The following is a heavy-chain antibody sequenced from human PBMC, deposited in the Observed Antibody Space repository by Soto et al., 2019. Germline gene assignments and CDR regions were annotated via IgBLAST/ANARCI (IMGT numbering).Heavy chain of an antibody. CDR3: ARAGCDGGSCYTLVGLRYGMDV. Sequence: QVQLVESGGGGVQPGRSLRLSCAASGFTFSSYAMYWVRQAPGKGLEWVAVISYDGNNKYYADSVKGRFTISRDNSKNTLYLQMNSLRAEDTAVYYCARAGCDGGSCYTLVGLRYGMDVWGQGTTVTVSS. V-gene: IGHV3-30-3*01. CDR2: ISYDGNNK. D-gene: IGHD2-15*01. J-gene: IGHJ6*02. CDR1: GFTFSSYA.